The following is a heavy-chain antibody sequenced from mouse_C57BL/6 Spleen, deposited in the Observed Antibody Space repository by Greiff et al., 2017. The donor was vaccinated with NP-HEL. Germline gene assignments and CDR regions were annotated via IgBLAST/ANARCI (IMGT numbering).Heavy chain of an antibody. CDR1: GYTFTDYN. CDR3: TRDGGNSWFGY. V-gene: IGHV1-18*01. J-gene: IGHJ3*01. CDR2: INPNNGGT. Sequence: EVQLQQSGPELVKPGASVKISCKASGYTFTDYNMDWVKQSHGKSLEWIGDINPNNGGTIYNQKFKGKATLTVDKSSSTAYMKLRSLTSADTSVYYCTRDGGNSWFGYWGQGTLVTVSA. D-gene: IGHD2-1*01.